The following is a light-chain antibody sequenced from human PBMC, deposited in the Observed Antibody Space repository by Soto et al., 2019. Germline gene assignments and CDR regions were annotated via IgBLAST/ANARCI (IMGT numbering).Light chain of an antibody. V-gene: IGKV1-39*01. J-gene: IGKJ1*01. CDR2: ASS. CDR3: HQTYSTPGT. CDR1: QDITNS. Sequence: DIQMTQSPSSLSASVEDRVTITCRASQDITNSLNWYQQKSGKAPSLLIYASSTLQTRVPSRFSGSGSGTDFTLSISNLQPEDFAHYFCHQTYSTPGTFGQGTKVDIK.